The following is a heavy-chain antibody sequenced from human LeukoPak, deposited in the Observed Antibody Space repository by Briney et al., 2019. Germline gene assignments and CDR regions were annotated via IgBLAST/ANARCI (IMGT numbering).Heavy chain of an antibody. J-gene: IGHJ4*02. Sequence: GGSLRLSCAISGFTFSACELTWVRQAPGKGLEWVSYISRSGSTRYYADSVKGRFTISRDNAKNSLYLQMNSLRAEDTAVYYCARDGVAAAGSPDYWGQGTLVTVSS. CDR3: ARDGVAAAGSPDY. D-gene: IGHD6-13*01. V-gene: IGHV3-48*03. CDR2: ISRSGSTR. CDR1: GFTFSACE.